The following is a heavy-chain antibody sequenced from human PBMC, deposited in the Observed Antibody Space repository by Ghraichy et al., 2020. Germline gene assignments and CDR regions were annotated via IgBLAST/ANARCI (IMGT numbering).Heavy chain of an antibody. CDR1: GFTFSSYS. D-gene: IGHD3-10*01. CDR2: ISSSSSYI. CDR3: ARGISTVFDY. J-gene: IGHJ4*02. Sequence: LSLTCAASGFTFSSYSMNWVRQAPGKGLEWVSSISSSSSYIYYADSVKGRFTISRDNAKNSLYLQMNSLRAEDTAVYYCARGISTVFDYWGQGTLVTVSS. V-gene: IGHV3-21*01.